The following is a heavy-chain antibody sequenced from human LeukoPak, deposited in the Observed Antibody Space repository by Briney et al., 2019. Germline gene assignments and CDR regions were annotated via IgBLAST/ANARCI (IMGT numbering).Heavy chain of an antibody. CDR1: GGSISSGGYY. CDR2: IYHSGST. J-gene: IGHJ5*02. V-gene: IGHV4-30-2*01. CDR3: ARVPQAARLVWFDP. D-gene: IGHD6-6*01. Sequence: SQTLSLTCTVSGGSISSGGYYWSWIRQPPGKGLEWIGYIYHSGSTYYNPSLKSRVTISVDRSKNQFSLKLSSVTAADTAVYYCARVPQAARLVWFDPWGQGTLVTVSS.